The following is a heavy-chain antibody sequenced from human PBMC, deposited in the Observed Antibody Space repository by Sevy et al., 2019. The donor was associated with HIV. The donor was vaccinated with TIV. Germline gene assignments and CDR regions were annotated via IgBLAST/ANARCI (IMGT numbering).Heavy chain of an antibody. D-gene: IGHD3-10*01. Sequence: ASVKVSCKASGYTFTSYDINWVRQATGQGLEGMGWMNPNSGNTGYAQKFQGRVTMTRNTSISTAYMELSSLRSEDTAVYYCARGRGVLGFGDVWGQGTTVTVSS. CDR1: GYTFTSYD. V-gene: IGHV1-8*01. CDR3: ARGRGVLGFGDV. J-gene: IGHJ6*02. CDR2: MNPNSGNT.